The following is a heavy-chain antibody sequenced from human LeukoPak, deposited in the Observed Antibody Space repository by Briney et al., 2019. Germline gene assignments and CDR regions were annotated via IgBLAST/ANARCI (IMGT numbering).Heavy chain of an antibody. J-gene: IGHJ3*02. CDR1: GYTFTGYY. D-gene: IGHD1-14*01. CDR2: INPDSGGT. Sequence: GASVKVSCRASGYTFTGYYMSWVRQAPGQGLGWMGWINPDSGGTHYAQNFQGWVTMTRDTSISTAYMELSRLRSDDTAVYYCARGTLTAPRSAFDIWGQGTMVTVSS. CDR3: ARGTLTAPRSAFDI. V-gene: IGHV1-2*04.